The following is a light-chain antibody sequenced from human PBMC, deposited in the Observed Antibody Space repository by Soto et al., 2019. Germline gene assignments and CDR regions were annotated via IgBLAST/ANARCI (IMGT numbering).Light chain of an antibody. CDR2: TNN. J-gene: IGLJ3*02. CDR1: SSNIGKNT. Sequence: QSVLTQPPSVSGTPGQRVTISCSGSSSNIGKNTVNWYQQLPGTAPKLLIYTNNQRPSGVPDRFFGSKSGTSASLAISGLQSEDEADYYCATWDDRLTGWVFGGRTKLTVL. CDR3: ATWDDRLTGWV. V-gene: IGLV1-44*01.